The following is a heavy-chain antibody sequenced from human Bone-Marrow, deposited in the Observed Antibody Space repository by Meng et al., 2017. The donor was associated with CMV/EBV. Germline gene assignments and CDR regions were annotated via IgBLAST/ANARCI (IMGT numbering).Heavy chain of an antibody. CDR2: IIPIFGTA. D-gene: IGHD2-2*01. J-gene: IGHJ6*02. V-gene: IGHV1-69*05. CDR1: GGTFSSYA. CDR3: ARDRYCSSTSCPHGMDV. Sequence: SVKVSCKASGGTFSSYAISWVRQAPGQGLEWMGGIIPIFGTANYAQKFQGRVTMTRDTSTSTVYMELSSLRSEDTAVYYCARDRYCSSTSCPHGMDVWGQGNAGHRLL.